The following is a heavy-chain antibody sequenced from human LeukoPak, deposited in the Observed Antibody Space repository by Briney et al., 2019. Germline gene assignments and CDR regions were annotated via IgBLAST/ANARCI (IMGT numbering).Heavy chain of an antibody. V-gene: IGHV4-61*02. CDR3: ARASPLAPRLVLWFGEFDTYYFDY. J-gene: IGHJ4*02. Sequence: SETLSLTCTVSGGSISSGSYYWSWIRQPAGKGLEWIGRIYTSGSTNYNPSLKSRVTISLDTSKNQFSLKLSSVTAADTAVYYCARASPLAPRLVLWFGEFDTYYFDYWGQGTLVTVSS. CDR1: GGSISSGSYY. D-gene: IGHD3-10*01. CDR2: IYTSGST.